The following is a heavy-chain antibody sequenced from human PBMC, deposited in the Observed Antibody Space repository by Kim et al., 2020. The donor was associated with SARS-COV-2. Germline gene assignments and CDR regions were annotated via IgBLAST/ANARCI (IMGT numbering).Heavy chain of an antibody. CDR2: IYYSGST. CDR3: ARANAGRYYAPIFDY. CDR1: GGSISSNNYY. J-gene: IGHJ4*02. V-gene: IGHV4-39*01. D-gene: IGHD1-26*01. Sequence: SETLSLTCSVSGGSISSNNYYGGWIRQPPGKGLEWIGSIYYSGSTYYNASLKSRVTISLDTSKNQFSLKLSSVTAADTAVYYCARANAGRYYAPIFDYWGQGTLVTVSS.